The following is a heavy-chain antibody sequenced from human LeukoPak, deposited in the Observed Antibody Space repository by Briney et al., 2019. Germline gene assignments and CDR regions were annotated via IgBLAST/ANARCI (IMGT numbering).Heavy chain of an antibody. V-gene: IGHV3-11*01. CDR2: ISSSGSTI. Sequence: GGSLRLSCAASGFAFSDYYMSWIRQAPGKGLEWVSYISSSGSTIYYADSVKGRFTISRDNAKNSLYLQMNSLRAEDTAVYYCARGGIQLWPTSPFDYWGQGTLVTVSS. CDR1: GFAFSDYY. CDR3: ARGGIQLWPTSPFDY. D-gene: IGHD5-18*01. J-gene: IGHJ4*02.